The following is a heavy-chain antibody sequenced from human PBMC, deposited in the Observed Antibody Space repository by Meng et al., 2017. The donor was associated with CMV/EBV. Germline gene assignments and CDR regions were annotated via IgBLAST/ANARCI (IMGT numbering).Heavy chain of an antibody. CDR3: ALLGWGDYVFVFDY. Sequence: GGSLRLSCAASGFTFSSYGMHWVRQAPGKGLEWVAFIRYDGSNKYYADSVKGRFTISRDNSKNTLCLQMNSLRAEDTAVYYCALLGWGDYVFVFDYWGQGTLVTVSS. V-gene: IGHV3-30*02. J-gene: IGHJ4*02. D-gene: IGHD4-17*01. CDR2: IRYDGSNK. CDR1: GFTFSSYG.